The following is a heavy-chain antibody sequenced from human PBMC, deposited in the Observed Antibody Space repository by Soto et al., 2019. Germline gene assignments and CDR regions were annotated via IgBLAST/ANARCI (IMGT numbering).Heavy chain of an antibody. D-gene: IGHD3-10*01. CDR3: ASDSSASATSYSFDY. CDR1: GYKIINPH. CDR2: INPNGGGT. V-gene: IGHV1-46*01. J-gene: IGHJ4*02. Sequence: APLEGSCKGSGYKIINPHIPWVGQGPRGGLEWRGRINPNGGGTDYSQKFQGRVTMTTDTYASTVHMELSSLRCEDTAVYVCASDSSASATSYSFDYWGQGTLVTISS.